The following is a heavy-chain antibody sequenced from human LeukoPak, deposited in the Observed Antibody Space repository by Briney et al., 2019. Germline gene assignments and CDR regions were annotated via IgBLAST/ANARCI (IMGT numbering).Heavy chain of an antibody. J-gene: IGHJ4*02. CDR2: IYYSGST. D-gene: IGHD4-17*01. CDR3: ARLQATVTIHAYFDY. V-gene: IGHV4-39*07. CDR1: GGSISSSSSY. Sequence: SETLSLTCTVSGGSISSSSSYWGWIRQPPGKGLEWIGNIYYSGSTYYNPSLKSRVAISVDTSKNQFSLKLDSVTAADTAVYYCARLQATVTIHAYFDYWGQGTLVTVSS.